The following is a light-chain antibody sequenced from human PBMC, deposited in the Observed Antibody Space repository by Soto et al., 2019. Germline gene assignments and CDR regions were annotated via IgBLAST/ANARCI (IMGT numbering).Light chain of an antibody. V-gene: IGLV2-14*01. CDR3: TSFTTSSTWV. CDR1: NSDVGAYNY. CDR2: EVS. J-gene: IGLJ3*02. Sequence: QSALTQPASVSGSPGQSTTISCTGTNSDVGAYNYVSWFQQYPGKAPKLIIYEVSNRPSGISDRFSGSRSGNTASLTISGLQTEDEADYYCTSFTTSSTWVFGGGTKVTVL.